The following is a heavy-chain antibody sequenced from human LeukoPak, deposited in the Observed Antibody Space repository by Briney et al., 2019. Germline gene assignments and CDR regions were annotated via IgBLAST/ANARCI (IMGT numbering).Heavy chain of an antibody. J-gene: IGHJ2*01. CDR1: GGSISSYY. CDR2: IYYSGST. D-gene: IGHD6-19*01. CDR3: ARTTWIAVADYWYFDL. Sequence: SETLSLTCSGSGGSISSYYWSWIRQPPGRGLEWIGYIYYSGSTSYNPSLKSRVTISVDTSKNQFSLKLSSVTAADTAVYYCARTTWIAVADYWYFDLWGRGTLVTVSS. V-gene: IGHV4-59*01.